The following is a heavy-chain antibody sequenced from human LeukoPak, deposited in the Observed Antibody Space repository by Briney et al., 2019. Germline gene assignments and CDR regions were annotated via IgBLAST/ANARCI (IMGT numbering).Heavy chain of an antibody. Sequence: SETLSLTCTVSGGSISSSSYYWSWIRQPPGKGLEWIGYIYYSGSTNYNPSLKSRVTISVDTSKNQFSLKLSSVTAADTAVYYCARHVPWNPLLDYWGQGTLVTVSS. V-gene: IGHV4-61*05. CDR2: IYYSGST. J-gene: IGHJ4*02. CDR1: GGSISSSSYY. D-gene: IGHD1-1*01. CDR3: ARHVPWNPLLDY.